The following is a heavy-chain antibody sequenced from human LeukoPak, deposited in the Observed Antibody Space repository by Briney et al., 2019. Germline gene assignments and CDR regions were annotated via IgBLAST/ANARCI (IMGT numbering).Heavy chain of an antibody. J-gene: IGHJ6*03. CDR1: GGTFSSYA. V-gene: IGHV1-69*06. CDR3: ARGPVVPAATTFYYYYYYMDV. Sequence: SVKVSCKASGGTFSSYAISWVRQAPGQGLEWMGGIIPIFGTANYAQKFQGRVTITADKSTSTAYMELRSLRSDDTAVYYCARGPVVPAATTFYYYYYYMDVWGKGTTVTISS. CDR2: IIPIFGTA. D-gene: IGHD2-2*01.